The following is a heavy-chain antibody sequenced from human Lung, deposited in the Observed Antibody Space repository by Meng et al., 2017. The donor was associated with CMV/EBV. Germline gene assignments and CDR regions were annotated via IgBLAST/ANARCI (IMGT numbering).Heavy chain of an antibody. CDR2: ISSSSSYL. J-gene: IGHJ5*02. Sequence: AASGFTFSCFGMSWVRPAPGKGLEWVSSISSSSSYLYYADSVKGRFTISRDNAKTSLYLQMNSLRAEDTAVYYCARGSITMLVVVTSWGQGTLVTVSS. V-gene: IGHV3-21*01. CDR3: ARGSITMLVVVTS. D-gene: IGHD3-22*01. CDR1: GFTFSCFG.